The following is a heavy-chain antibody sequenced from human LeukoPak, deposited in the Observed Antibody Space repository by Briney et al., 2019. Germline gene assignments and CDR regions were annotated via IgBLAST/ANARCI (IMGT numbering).Heavy chain of an antibody. V-gene: IGHV1-2*04. CDR1: GYTFTGYY. CDR2: INPNSGGT. D-gene: IGHD6-6*01. J-gene: IGHJ4*02. CDR3: ARSFIPIAARPPLGFDY. Sequence: ASVKVSCKASGYTFTGYYMHWVRQAPGQGLEWMGWINPNSGGTNYAQKFQGWVTMTRDTSISTAYMELSRLRSDDTAVYYCARSFIPIAARPPLGFDYWGQGTLVTVSS.